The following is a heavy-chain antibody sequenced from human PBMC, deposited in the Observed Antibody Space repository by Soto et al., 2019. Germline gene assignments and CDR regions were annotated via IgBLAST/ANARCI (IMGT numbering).Heavy chain of an antibody. CDR1: GGTFSSYA. V-gene: IGHV1-69*06. Sequence: SVKVSCKASGGTFSSYAISWVRQAPGQGLEWMGGIIPIFGTANYAQKFQGRVTITADKSTSTAYMELSSLRSEDTAVYYCARCDGDYCYYGMDVWGQGTTVTVSS. D-gene: IGHD4-17*01. CDR2: IIPIFGTA. J-gene: IGHJ6*02. CDR3: ARCDGDYCYYGMDV.